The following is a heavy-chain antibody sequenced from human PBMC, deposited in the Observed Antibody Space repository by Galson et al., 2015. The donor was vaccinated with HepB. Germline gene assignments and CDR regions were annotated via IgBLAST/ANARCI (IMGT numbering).Heavy chain of an antibody. J-gene: IGHJ3*02. V-gene: IGHV3-21*01. Sequence: SLRLSCAASGFTFSSYSMNWVRQAPGKGLEWVSSISSSSSYIYYADSVKGRFTISRDNAKNSLYLQMDSLRAEDTAVYYCAREPIDGYNYWEGLSYAFDIWGQGTMVTVSS. CDR1: GFTFSSYS. CDR3: AREPIDGYNYWEGLSYAFDI. D-gene: IGHD5-24*01. CDR2: ISSSSSYI.